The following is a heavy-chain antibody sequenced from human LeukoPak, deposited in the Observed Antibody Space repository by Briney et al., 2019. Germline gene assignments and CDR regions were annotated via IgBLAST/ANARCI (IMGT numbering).Heavy chain of an antibody. CDR1: GGSFSGYY. CDR2: INHSGST. D-gene: IGHD2-2*01. V-gene: IGHV4-34*01. J-gene: IGHJ4*02. CDR3: ARGAVPAAILAYFDY. Sequence: SETLSLTCAVYGGSFSGYYWSWIRQPPGKGLEWIGEINHSGSTNYNTSLKSRVPISVDTSKNQCSLKLSSVTAADTAVYYCARGAVPAAILAYFDYWGQGTLVTVSS.